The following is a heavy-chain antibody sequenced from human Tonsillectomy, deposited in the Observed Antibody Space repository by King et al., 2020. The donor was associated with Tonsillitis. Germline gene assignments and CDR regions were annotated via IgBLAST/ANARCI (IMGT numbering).Heavy chain of an antibody. CDR2: ISGSGGSA. Sequence: VQLVESGGGLVQPGGSLRLSCAASGFTFSSYAMSWVRQAPGKGLEWVSDISGSGGSANYADSVKGRFTISRDNSKNTLHLQMNSLRAEDTAVYYWALHHRACSGGSGYSSFDYWGQGTLVTVSS. CDR3: ALHHRACSGGSGYSSFDY. V-gene: IGHV3-23*04. D-gene: IGHD2-15*01. CDR1: GFTFSSYA. J-gene: IGHJ4*02.